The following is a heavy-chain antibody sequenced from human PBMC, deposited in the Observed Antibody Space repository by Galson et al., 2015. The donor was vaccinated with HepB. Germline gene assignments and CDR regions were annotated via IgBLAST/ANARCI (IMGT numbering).Heavy chain of an antibody. J-gene: IGHJ5*01. CDR1: GFTVGASY. CDR2: IYDGGSI. Sequence: SLRLSCAASGFTVGASYMSWVRQAPGKGLEWVSVIYDGGSIYYADFAKGRFSISRDNSKNTLYLQMSGLRAEDTAVYYCVRAGHYGGKGNWFDSWGQGTLVTVSS. D-gene: IGHD4-23*01. V-gene: IGHV3-66*02. CDR3: VRAGHYGGKGNWFDS.